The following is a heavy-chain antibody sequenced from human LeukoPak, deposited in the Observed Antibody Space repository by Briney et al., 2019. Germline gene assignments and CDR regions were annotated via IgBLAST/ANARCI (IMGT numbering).Heavy chain of an antibody. CDR3: ARDPHMTTVTGDY. J-gene: IGHJ4*02. CDR1: GASIRSSSFF. D-gene: IGHD4-17*01. CDR2: MYFSGTT. V-gene: IGHV4-39*07. Sequence: SETLSLTCTVSGASIRSSSFFWGWIRQPPGKGLEWVGSMYFSGTTYYNPSLKSRVTISVDTSKNQFSLKLSSVTAADTAVYYCARDPHMTTVTGDYWGQGTLVTVSS.